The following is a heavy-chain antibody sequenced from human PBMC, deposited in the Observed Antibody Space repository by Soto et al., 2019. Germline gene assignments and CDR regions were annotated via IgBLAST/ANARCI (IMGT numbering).Heavy chain of an antibody. V-gene: IGHV4-31*03. J-gene: IGHJ4*01. Sequence: SETLSLTCTVTGDSITSVGYDWSWIRQHLAKGLEWLGYIYGCGGSGSTLYNPSLMSRFTLSVATSKTQFSLNLSSGTGPNTAVYFCAMKQAGYFYGIDYLGHGTRVTV. CDR3: AMKQAGYFYGIDY. D-gene: IGHD3-10*01. CDR1: GDSITSVGYD. CDR2: IYGCGGSGST.